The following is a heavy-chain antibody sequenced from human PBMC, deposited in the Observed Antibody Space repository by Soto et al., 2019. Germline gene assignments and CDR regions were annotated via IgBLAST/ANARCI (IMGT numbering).Heavy chain of an antibody. V-gene: IGHV4-30-2*01. CDR3: ASGRAGEAFDI. Sequence: QLQLQESGSGLVKPSQTLSLTCAVSGGSISSGGYSWSWIRQPPGKGLEWIGYIDHSGSTYYTPSLQRXXLXSXXRYKNQFSLKLSSVTAADTAVYYCASGRAGEAFDIWGQGTMVTVSS. CDR2: IDHSGST. D-gene: IGHD3-10*01. J-gene: IGHJ3*02. CDR1: GGSISSGGYS.